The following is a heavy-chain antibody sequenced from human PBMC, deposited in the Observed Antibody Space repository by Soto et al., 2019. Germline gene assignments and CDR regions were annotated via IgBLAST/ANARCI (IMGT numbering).Heavy chain of an antibody. J-gene: IGHJ4*02. CDR1: GFTFTAYW. CDR3: GRNAIFVRGVPDEY. D-gene: IGHD3-10*02. CDR2: FKSDGSGT. V-gene: IGHV3-74*03. Sequence: GGSLILSCAAAGFTFTAYWVHWVRQATGKGLEWVARFKSDGSGTTYTDSVKGRFSISRDNAKNTVYLQMDNLRVEDTAVYYCGRNAIFVRGVPDEYWGQGTPVTVSS.